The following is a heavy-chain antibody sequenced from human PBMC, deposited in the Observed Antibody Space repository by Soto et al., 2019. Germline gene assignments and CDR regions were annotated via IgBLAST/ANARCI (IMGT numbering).Heavy chain of an antibody. Sequence: ASVKVSCKATGYTFTSYAMHWVRQAPGQRREWMGWINAGNGNTKYSQKFQGRVTITRDTSASTAYMELSSLRSEDTAVYYCARCFSGCDADWFVPFGHGTLVTVSS. CDR1: GYTFTSYA. CDR2: INAGNGNT. V-gene: IGHV1-3*01. J-gene: IGHJ5*02. CDR3: ARCFSGCDADWFVP. D-gene: IGHD2-21*02.